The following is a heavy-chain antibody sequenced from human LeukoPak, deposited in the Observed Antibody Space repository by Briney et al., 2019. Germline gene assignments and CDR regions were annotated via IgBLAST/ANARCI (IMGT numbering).Heavy chain of an antibody. Sequence: PSETLSLTCTVSGGSISSSSYYWGWIRQSPGKGLEWIGSIYYSGSTYYNPSLKSRVTISVDTSKNQFSLKLSSVTAADTAVHYCAREIRIGGYAFDIWGQGTMVTVSS. CDR2: IYYSGST. J-gene: IGHJ3*02. D-gene: IGHD2-15*01. V-gene: IGHV4-39*01. CDR1: GGSISSSSYY. CDR3: AREIRIGGYAFDI.